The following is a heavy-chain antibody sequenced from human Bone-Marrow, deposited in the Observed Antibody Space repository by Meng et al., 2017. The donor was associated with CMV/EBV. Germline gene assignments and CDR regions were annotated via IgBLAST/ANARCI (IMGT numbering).Heavy chain of an antibody. CDR2: ISYDGSNK. Sequence: GESLKISCAASGFTFSSYAMHWVRQAPGKGLEWVAVISYDGSNKYYADSVKGRFTISRDNSKNTLYLQMNSLRAEDTAVYYCARKPLRLGELSPFDYWGQGNLVNFAS. CDR3: ARKPLRLGELSPFDY. V-gene: IGHV3-30*04. D-gene: IGHD3-16*02. J-gene: IGHJ4*02. CDR1: GFTFSSYA.